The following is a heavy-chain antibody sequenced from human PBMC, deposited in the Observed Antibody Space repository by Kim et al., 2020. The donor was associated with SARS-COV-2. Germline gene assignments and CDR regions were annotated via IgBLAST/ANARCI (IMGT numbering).Heavy chain of an antibody. J-gene: IGHJ4*02. D-gene: IGHD3-22*01. CDR3: ATYNSVYYYN. V-gene: IGHV4-59*10. CDR2: GNT. Sequence: GNTNYNPSLKSRVPMSVDTSNNQFSLNLTSVTAADTAVYYCATYNSVYYYNWGQGTLVTVSS.